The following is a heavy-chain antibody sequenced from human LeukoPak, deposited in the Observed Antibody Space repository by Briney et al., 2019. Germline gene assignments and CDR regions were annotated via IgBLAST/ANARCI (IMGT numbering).Heavy chain of an antibody. CDR1: GGSISSGGYY. J-gene: IGHJ4*02. Sequence: SETLSLTCTVSGGSISSGGYYWSWIRQHPGKGLEWIGYIYYSGSTYYNPSLESRVTISVDTSKNQFSLKLSSVTAADTAVYYCARVVVCSGGSCYPNPYYFDYWGQGTLVTVSS. D-gene: IGHD2-15*01. CDR3: ARVVVCSGGSCYPNPYYFDY. CDR2: IYYSGST. V-gene: IGHV4-31*03.